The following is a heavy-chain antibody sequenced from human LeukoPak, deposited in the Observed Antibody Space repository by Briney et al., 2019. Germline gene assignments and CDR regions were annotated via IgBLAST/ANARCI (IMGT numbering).Heavy chain of an antibody. V-gene: IGHV4-4*07. Sequence: SETLSLTCTVSGDSISSYYWSWIRQPAGKGLEWIGRFHLTGSTAYNPSLKSRVSILVDTSSNQFSLTLRSVTAADTALYCCASMSQPSGSFDLWGQGTLVTVSS. CDR1: GDSISSYY. CDR3: ASMSQPSGSFDL. J-gene: IGHJ4*02. D-gene: IGHD3-10*01. CDR2: FHLTGST.